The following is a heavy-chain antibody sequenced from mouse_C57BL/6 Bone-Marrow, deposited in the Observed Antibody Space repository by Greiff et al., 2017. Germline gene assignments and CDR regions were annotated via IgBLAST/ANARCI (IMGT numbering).Heavy chain of an antibody. J-gene: IGHJ1*03. D-gene: IGHD2-4*01. CDR1: GYTFTDYY. Sequence: EVQLVESGPVLVKPGASVKMSCKASGYTFTDYYMNWVKQSHGKSLEWIGVINPYSGGTSYNQKFTGKATLTVDKSSSTAYMELNSLTSEDSAVYYCARGDDYGDVWGTGTTVTVSS. CDR2: INPYSGGT. V-gene: IGHV1-19*01. CDR3: ARGDDYGDV.